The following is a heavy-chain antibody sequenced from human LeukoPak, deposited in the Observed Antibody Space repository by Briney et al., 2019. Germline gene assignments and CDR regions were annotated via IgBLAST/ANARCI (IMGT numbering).Heavy chain of an antibody. V-gene: IGHV3-66*01. CDR2: IYSGGST. J-gene: IGHJ3*02. CDR3: ARSTYYYGSSGYKGVGAFDI. Sequence: PGGSLRLSCAASGFTVSSNYMSWVRQAPGKGLEWVSVIYSGGSTYYADSVKGRFTISRDNSKNTLYLQMNSLRAEDTAVYYCARSTYYYGSSGYKGVGAFDIWGQGTMVTVSS. D-gene: IGHD3-22*01. CDR1: GFTVSSNY.